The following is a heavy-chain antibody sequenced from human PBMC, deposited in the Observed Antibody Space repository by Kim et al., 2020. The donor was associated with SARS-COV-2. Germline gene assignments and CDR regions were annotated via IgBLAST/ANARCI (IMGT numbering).Heavy chain of an antibody. CDR1: DFPFSDYA. V-gene: IGHV3-74*03. Sequence: GGSLRLSCEASDFPFSDYAMNWVRQSPGKALTWVSRISINAVTTTYADSVKGRFTISRDNAKNTVYLQMNSLGVEDMGVYYCTRDVNWLLFDYWGPGVLVTVSS. J-gene: IGHJ4*02. D-gene: IGHD6-19*01. CDR2: ISINAVTT. CDR3: TRDVNWLLFDY.